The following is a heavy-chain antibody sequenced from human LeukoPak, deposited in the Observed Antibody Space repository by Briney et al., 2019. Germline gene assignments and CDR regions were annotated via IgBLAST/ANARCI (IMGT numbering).Heavy chain of an antibody. J-gene: IGHJ3*02. CDR1: GGTFSSYA. V-gene: IGHV1-69*13. CDR3: ARDRGYSELLGAFDI. D-gene: IGHD1-26*01. Sequence: ASVKVSCKASGGTFSSYAISWVRQAPGQGLEWMGGIIPIFGTANYAQKFQGRVTITADESTSTAYMELSSLRSEDTAVYYCARDRGYSELLGAFDIWGQGTMVTVS. CDR2: IIPIFGTA.